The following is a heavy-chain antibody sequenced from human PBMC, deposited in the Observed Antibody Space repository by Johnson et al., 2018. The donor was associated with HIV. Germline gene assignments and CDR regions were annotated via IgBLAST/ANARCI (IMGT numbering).Heavy chain of an antibody. CDR2: ISWNSDNI. V-gene: IGHV3-20*04. J-gene: IGHJ3*02. Sequence: VQLVESGGGLVQRGGSLRLSCAASGFTFKTWIRQAPGKGLEWVSGISWNSDNIAYADSVRGRFNIARDNAKHSLYLQMNSLRAEDTALYYCARQHYYGSGSYPGAFDIWGQGTMVTVSS. CDR3: ARQHYYGSGSYPGAFDI. CDR1: GFTFK. D-gene: IGHD3-10*01.